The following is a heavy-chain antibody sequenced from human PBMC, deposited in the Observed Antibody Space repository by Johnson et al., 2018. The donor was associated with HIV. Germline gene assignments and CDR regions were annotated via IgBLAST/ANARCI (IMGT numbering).Heavy chain of an antibody. J-gene: IGHJ3*02. Sequence: VQLVESGGGLVKPGGSLRLSCAASNFTFKDYYMNWIRQAPGKGLEWVGRIKSKTDGGTTDYAAPVKGRFTISRDDSKNTLYLQMNSLRAEDTALYYCARFGRGGSHAFDIWGQGTMVTVSS. CDR2: IKSKTDGGTT. CDR3: ARFGRGGSHAFDI. V-gene: IGHV3-15*05. CDR1: NFTFKDYY. D-gene: IGHD5-24*01.